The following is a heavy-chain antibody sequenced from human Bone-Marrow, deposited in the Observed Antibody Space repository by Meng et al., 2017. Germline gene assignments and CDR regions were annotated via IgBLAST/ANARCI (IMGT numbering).Heavy chain of an antibody. CDR1: GGSISTYY. J-gene: IGHJ4*02. D-gene: IGHD1-26*01. Sequence: SETLSLTCSVSGGSISTYYWSWIRQTPGKGLEWIGYVFHSGSANYNPSLKSRVSVSVDTSKNQFSLKLTSVTAADTAVYYCARSFCWEQPGGYYFDYWGQGVLVTVSS. CDR2: VFHSGSA. V-gene: IGHV4-59*01. CDR3: ARSFCWEQPGGYYFDY.